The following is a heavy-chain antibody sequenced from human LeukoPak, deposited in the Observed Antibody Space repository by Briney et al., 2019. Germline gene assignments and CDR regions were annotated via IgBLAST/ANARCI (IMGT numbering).Heavy chain of an antibody. Sequence: GGSLRLSCAASGFTFSSYAMSWVRQAPGKGLEWVSHVCCSGGTIYYADSVKARFTISRDNSKNTLYLQMSSLRAEDTAVYYCAKSDCGGDCHLLDYWGQGTLVTVSS. V-gene: IGHV3-23*01. CDR1: GFTFSSYA. J-gene: IGHJ4*02. D-gene: IGHD2-21*02. CDR3: AKSDCGGDCHLLDY. CDR2: VCCSGGTI.